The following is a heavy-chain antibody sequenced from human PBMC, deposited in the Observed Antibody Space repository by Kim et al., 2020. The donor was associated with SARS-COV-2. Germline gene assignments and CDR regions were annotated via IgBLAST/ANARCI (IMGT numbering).Heavy chain of an antibody. J-gene: IGHJ4*02. CDR3: ARVLRGYYDSSGYLDY. Sequence: KLQGRVTMTPDTSTSTAYMELRSLRSDDTAVYYCARVLRGYYDSSGYLDYWGQGTLVTVSS. D-gene: IGHD3-22*01. V-gene: IGHV1-18*01.